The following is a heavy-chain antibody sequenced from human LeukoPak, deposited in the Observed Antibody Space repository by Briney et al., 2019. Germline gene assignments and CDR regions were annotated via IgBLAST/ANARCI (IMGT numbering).Heavy chain of an antibody. CDR3: ARHASVSGNWPRPLDY. D-gene: IGHD3-3*01. CDR1: GDSISSSSYY. J-gene: IGHJ4*02. Sequence: SETLSLTCTVSGDSISSSSYYWGWVRQPPGKGLEWIANIYYSGSTYSSPSLRSRVTISVDTSKNQFSLKLTSVTAADTAVYYCARHASVSGNWPRPLDYWGQGSLVTVSS. V-gene: IGHV4-39*01. CDR2: IYYSGST.